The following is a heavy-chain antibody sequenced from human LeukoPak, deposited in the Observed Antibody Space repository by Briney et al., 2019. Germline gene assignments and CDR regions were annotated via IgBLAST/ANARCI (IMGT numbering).Heavy chain of an antibody. D-gene: IGHD5-12*01. CDR1: GFTFSSYA. Sequence: GGSLRLSCAASGFTFSSYAMSWVRQAPGKGPEWVSGISAYGGSTYYADSVKGRFTISRDNSKNTLYLQMNSLRAEDTAIYYCAKTSRANSAYDSPFDYWGQGTQVTVSS. J-gene: IGHJ4*02. V-gene: IGHV3-23*01. CDR2: ISAYGGST. CDR3: AKTSRANSAYDSPFDY.